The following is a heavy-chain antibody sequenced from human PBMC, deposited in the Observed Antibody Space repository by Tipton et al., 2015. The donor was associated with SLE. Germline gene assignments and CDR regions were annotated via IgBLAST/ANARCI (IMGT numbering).Heavy chain of an antibody. J-gene: IGHJ4*02. D-gene: IGHD4-17*01. CDR1: GGSISTYY. CDR2: IHKSGST. V-gene: IGHV4-59*12. Sequence: GLVKPSETLSLTCTVSGGSISTYYWSWIRQSPGKGLEWIGYIHKSGSTHYHPSLRGRVTISVDASKNQFSLELSSVTVADTAVYYCAKDYNYDNADYNWGQGKLVIVSS. CDR3: AKDYNYDNADYN.